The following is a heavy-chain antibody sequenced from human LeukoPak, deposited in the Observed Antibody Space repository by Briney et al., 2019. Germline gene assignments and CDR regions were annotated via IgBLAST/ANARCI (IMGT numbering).Heavy chain of an antibody. J-gene: IGHJ4*02. CDR2: INTGNGNT. CDR1: GYTFTSYV. Sequence: ASVKVSCKAFGYTFTSYVMHWVRQAPGQRLEWMGWINTGNGNTKYSQKFQGRVTITRATSASTAYMELSSLRSEDTAVYYCARVGYSGYDSRPVFNYWGQGTLVTVSS. D-gene: IGHD5-12*01. V-gene: IGHV1-3*04. CDR3: ARVGYSGYDSRPVFNY.